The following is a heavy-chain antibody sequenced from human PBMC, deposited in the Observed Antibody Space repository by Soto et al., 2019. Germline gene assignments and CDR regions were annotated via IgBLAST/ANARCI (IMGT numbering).Heavy chain of an antibody. J-gene: IGHJ6*02. D-gene: IGHD4-4*01. CDR2: INAGNDNT. CDR1: GYIFANYA. CDR3: ARGSRWRMTTVTREDYYCGMDV. Sequence: ASVKVSCKASGYIFANYAMHWVRQAPGQRLEWMGWINAGNDNTKYSQKFQGRVTITRDTSASTGYMELSSLRSEDTAVYYCARGSRWRMTTVTREDYYCGMDVWGQGTTVTVSS. V-gene: IGHV1-3*01.